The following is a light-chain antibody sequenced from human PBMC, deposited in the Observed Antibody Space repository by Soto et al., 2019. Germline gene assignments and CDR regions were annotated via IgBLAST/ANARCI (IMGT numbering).Light chain of an antibody. CDR2: DVS. CDR3: SSYSSSGTLYV. Sequence: QSALTQPASVSGSPGQSITISCTGSSSDVGDYDYVAWYQQHSDKAPKLMIFDVSSRPSGVSNRFSGSKSGSTASLTISGLQAEDEADYFCSSYSSSGTLYVFGTGTKVTVL. J-gene: IGLJ1*01. CDR1: SSDVGDYDY. V-gene: IGLV2-14*03.